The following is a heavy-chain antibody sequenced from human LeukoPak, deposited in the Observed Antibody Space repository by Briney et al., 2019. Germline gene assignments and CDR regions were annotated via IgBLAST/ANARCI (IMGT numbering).Heavy chain of an antibody. J-gene: IGHJ6*03. CDR3: ARDSYYDFCSGYFTRPNYYYYYMDV. Sequence: GGSLRLSCAASGFTVSSNYMSWLRQAPEKGLEWVSVIYSGGSTYYADPVKGRFTISRDNSKNTLYLQMNSLRAEDTAVYYCARDSYYDFCSGYFTRPNYYYYYMDVWGKGTTVTV. CDR2: IYSGGST. V-gene: IGHV3-66*02. D-gene: IGHD3-3*01. CDR1: GFTVSSNY.